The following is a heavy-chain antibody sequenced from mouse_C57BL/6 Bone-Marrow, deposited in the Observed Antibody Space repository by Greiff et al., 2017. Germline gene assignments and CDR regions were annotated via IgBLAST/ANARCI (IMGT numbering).Heavy chain of an antibody. J-gene: IGHJ4*01. CDR2: IHPNSGST. Sequence: VQLQQPGAELVKPGASVKLSCKASGYTFTSYWMHWVKQRPGQGLEWIGMIHPNSGSTNYNEKFKSKATLSVDKSSSTAYMQLSSLTSADSAVYYCARDYGSRCAMDYWGQGTSVTVSS. CDR3: ARDYGSRCAMDY. CDR1: GYTFTSYW. V-gene: IGHV1-64*01. D-gene: IGHD1-1*01.